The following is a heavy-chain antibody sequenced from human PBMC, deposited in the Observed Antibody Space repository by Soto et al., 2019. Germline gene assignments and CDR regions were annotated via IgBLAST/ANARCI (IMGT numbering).Heavy chain of an antibody. J-gene: IGHJ2*01. CDR3: ARYGRYYYDSSGYYYNWYFDL. CDR2: IIPIFGTA. Sequence: QVQLVQSGAEVKKPGSSVKVSCKASGGTFSSYAISWVRQAPGQGLEWMGGIIPIFGTANYAQKFQGRVTITADKSTSTAYMELSSLRSEDTAVYYCARYGRYYYDSSGYYYNWYFDLWGRGTLVTVSS. CDR1: GGTFSSYA. D-gene: IGHD3-22*01. V-gene: IGHV1-69*06.